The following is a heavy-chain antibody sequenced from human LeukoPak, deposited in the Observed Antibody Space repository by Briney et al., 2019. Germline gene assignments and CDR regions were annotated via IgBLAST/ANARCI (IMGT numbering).Heavy chain of an antibody. D-gene: IGHD3-16*01. J-gene: IGHJ4*02. Sequence: SETLSLTCTVSGGSISSGSFFWDWIRRPPGKRLEWIGSVYYSGSTNYNPSLKSRVTISVDTSKNQFSLKLSPVTAADTAVYYCAREGSSGRVAEAFDYWGQGTLVTVSS. CDR3: AREGSSGRVAEAFDY. V-gene: IGHV4-39*07. CDR1: GGSISSGSFF. CDR2: VYYSGST.